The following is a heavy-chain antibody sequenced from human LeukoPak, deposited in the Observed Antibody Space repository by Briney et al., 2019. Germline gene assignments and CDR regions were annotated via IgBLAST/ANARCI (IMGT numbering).Heavy chain of an antibody. D-gene: IGHD3-3*01. CDR2: ISDIGSI. CDR1: GGSISSYY. Sequence: SETLSLTCTVSGGSISSYYWSWIRQPPGKGLEWIAYISDIGSINYNPSLKSRVTISVDTSKNQFSLKLSSVTAADTAVYYCARGPSVTIFGVAKYWFDPWGQGTLVTVSS. CDR3: ARGPSVTIFGVAKYWFDP. V-gene: IGHV4-59*12. J-gene: IGHJ5*02.